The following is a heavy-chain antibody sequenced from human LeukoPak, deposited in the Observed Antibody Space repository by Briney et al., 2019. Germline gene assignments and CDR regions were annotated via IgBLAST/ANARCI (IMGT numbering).Heavy chain of an antibody. Sequence: ASVKVSCKASGYTFTGYYMHWVRQAPGQGLEWMRWINPNSGGTNYAQKFQGRVTMTRDTSISTAYMELSRLRSDDTAVYYCARGYCSGGSCLDYWGQGTLVTVSS. CDR2: INPNSGGT. CDR1: GYTFTGYY. J-gene: IGHJ4*02. CDR3: ARGYCSGGSCLDY. V-gene: IGHV1-2*02. D-gene: IGHD2-15*01.